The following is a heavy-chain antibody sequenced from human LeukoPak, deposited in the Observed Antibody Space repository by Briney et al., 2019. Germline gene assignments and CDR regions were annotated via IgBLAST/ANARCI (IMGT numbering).Heavy chain of an antibody. Sequence: ASVKVSCKASGYTFTDYYIYWVRQAPGQGLEWVGWINPNSGATNYAQKFQGRVTMTRDTSISTAYMDLSRLRSDDTAVYYCARGLPNLYWGQGTLVTVSS. CDR3: ARGLPNLY. CDR1: GYTFTDYY. V-gene: IGHV1-2*02. CDR2: INPNSGAT. J-gene: IGHJ4*02. D-gene: IGHD2-15*01.